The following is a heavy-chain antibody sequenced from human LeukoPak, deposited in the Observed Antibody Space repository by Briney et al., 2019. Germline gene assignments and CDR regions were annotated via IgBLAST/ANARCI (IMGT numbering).Heavy chain of an antibody. D-gene: IGHD3-3*01. CDR1: GGSISSYY. CDR2: IYYSGST. CDR3: GRHQPFWNGYSYFFDY. Sequence: SETLSLTCTVSGGSISSYYWSWIRQPPGKGLEWIGYIYYSGSTNYNPSLKSRVTISVDTSKNQFSLKLSSVTAADTAVYYCGRHQPFWNGYSYFFDYWGQGTLVTVSS. V-gene: IGHV4-59*08. J-gene: IGHJ4*02.